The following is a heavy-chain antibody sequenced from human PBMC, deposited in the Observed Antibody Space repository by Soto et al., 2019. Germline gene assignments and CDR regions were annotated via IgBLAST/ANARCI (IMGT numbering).Heavy chain of an antibody. J-gene: IGHJ5*02. CDR1: GYTFTSYD. Sequence: QVHLVQSGAEVKKPGASVKVSCKASGYTFTSYDINWVRQATGQGLEWMGWMNPHSGNTGYAQKFQGRVTMTRNTSISTAYMELSSLRSEDTAVYYCAREGSYYDILTGYYRDNWFDPWGQGTLVTVSS. D-gene: IGHD3-9*01. CDR3: AREGSYYDILTGYYRDNWFDP. V-gene: IGHV1-8*01. CDR2: MNPHSGNT.